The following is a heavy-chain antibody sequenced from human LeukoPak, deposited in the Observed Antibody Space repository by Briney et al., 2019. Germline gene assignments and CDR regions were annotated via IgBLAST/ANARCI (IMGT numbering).Heavy chain of an antibody. J-gene: IGHJ4*02. V-gene: IGHV4-39*01. CDR3: ARHDRHYYDSSGYYNY. D-gene: IGHD3-22*01. CDR1: GGSISSSSYY. CDR2: ICYSGST. Sequence: PSETLSLTCTVSGGSISSSSYYWGWIRQPPGKGLEWIGSICYSGSTYYNPSLKSRVTISVDTSKNQFSLKLSSVTAADTAVYYCARHDRHYYDSSGYYNYWGQGTLVTVSS.